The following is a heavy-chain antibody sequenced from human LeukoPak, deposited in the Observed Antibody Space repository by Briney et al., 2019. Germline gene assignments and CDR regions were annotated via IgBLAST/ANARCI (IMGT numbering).Heavy chain of an antibody. Sequence: ASVKVSCKASGYTFTTYNINWVRQAPGQGLEWMGWISGYNGNTNYAQKFQGRVTITRNTSISTAYMELSSLRSEDTAVYYCATGRDPGDYWGQGTLVTVSS. CDR1: GYTFTTYN. CDR2: ISGYNGNT. V-gene: IGHV1-8*03. J-gene: IGHJ4*02. CDR3: ATGRDPGDY.